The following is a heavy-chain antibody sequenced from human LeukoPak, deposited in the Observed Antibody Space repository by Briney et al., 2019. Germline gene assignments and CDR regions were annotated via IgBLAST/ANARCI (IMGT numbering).Heavy chain of an antibody. CDR1: GLTVSSNY. J-gene: IGHJ4*02. V-gene: IGHV3-66*01. CDR2: IYSGGST. Sequence: GGSLRLSCAASGLTVSSNYMSSVRQAPGKGLEWVSVIYSGGSTYYADSVKGRFTLSRDNTKNTLYLQMNSLRAEDTAVYYCARDGVVAATKSDYWGQGTLVTVSS. D-gene: IGHD2-15*01. CDR3: ARDGVVAATKSDY.